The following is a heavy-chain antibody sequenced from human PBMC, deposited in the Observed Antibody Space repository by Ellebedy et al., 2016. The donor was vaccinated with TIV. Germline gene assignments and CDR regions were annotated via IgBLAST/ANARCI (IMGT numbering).Heavy chain of an antibody. CDR1: GFSISSSNYH. Sequence: MPSETLSLTCTVSGFSISSSNYHWGWIRPPPGKVLEWTGSIYYSGSTYYNPSLESRLTMSVDTSRNQFSLKLSSVTAADTAVYYCVGFGELNGVLVDYWGQGTLVTVSS. J-gene: IGHJ4*02. V-gene: IGHV4-39*01. CDR2: IYYSGST. CDR3: VGFGELNGVLVDY. D-gene: IGHD3-10*01.